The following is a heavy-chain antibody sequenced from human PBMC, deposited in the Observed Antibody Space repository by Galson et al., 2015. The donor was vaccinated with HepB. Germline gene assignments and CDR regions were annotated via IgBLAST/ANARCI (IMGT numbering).Heavy chain of an antibody. J-gene: IGHJ4*02. V-gene: IGHV3-30*18. CDR3: AKEFPPYYGFWSGHQK. CDR2: ISHDKRNK. Sequence: SLRLSCAASGFIFSNYGMHWVRQAPGKGLEWVALISHDKRNKYYSDSVEGRFTVSRDNFKNTLHLQINSLRVEDTAVYYCAKEFPPYYGFWSGHQKWGQGTQVTVSP. D-gene: IGHD3-3*01. CDR1: GFIFSNYG.